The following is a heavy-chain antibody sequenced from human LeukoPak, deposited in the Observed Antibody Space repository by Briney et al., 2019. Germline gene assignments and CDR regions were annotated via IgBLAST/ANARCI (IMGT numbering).Heavy chain of an antibody. J-gene: IGHJ3*02. Sequence: PSETLSLTCLVSGGSFSSFYWTWIRQSPGKGLEWIGYIYYSGITNYNPSLKSRVAISIETSKNQFSLRLRSVTAADTALYYCPRVPIQWELTFALDIWGQGTMVTVSS. CDR1: GGSFSSFY. CDR2: IYYSGIT. V-gene: IGHV4-59*01. D-gene: IGHD1-26*01. CDR3: PRVPIQWELTFALDI.